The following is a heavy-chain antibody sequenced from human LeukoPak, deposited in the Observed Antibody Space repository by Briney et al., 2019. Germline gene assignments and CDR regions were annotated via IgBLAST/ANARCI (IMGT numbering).Heavy chain of an antibody. J-gene: IGHJ4*02. D-gene: IGHD6-19*01. CDR2: IKSDGSYI. CDR1: GFTFSNSW. V-gene: IGHV3-74*03. CDR3: ATGDSGWYNY. Sequence: GGTLSLSCAASGFTFSNSWMHWVRQGPGKGPVWVSRIKSDGSYITYADSVKGRFIISRDNAENTLYLQMNSLRVDDTAVYYCATGDSGWYNYWGQGTLVTVSA.